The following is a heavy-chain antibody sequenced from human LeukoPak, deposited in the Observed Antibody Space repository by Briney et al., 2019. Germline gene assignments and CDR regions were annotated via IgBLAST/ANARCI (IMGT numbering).Heavy chain of an antibody. Sequence: GSSVKVSCKASGGTFSSYAISWVRQAPGQGLEWMGGIIPIFGTANYAQKFQGRVTITADESTSTAYMELSSLRSEDTAVYYCARVPGIAVADQAFDIWGQGTMVTVSS. CDR3: ARVPGIAVADQAFDI. D-gene: IGHD6-19*01. CDR2: IIPIFGTA. V-gene: IGHV1-69*01. CDR1: GGTFSSYA. J-gene: IGHJ3*02.